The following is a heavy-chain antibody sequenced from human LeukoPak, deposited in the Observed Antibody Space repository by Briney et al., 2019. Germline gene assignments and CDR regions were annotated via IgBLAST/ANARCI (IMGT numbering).Heavy chain of an antibody. D-gene: IGHD6-19*01. CDR1: GFTFSDYY. CDR3: ARVLAVAGTRYFDY. V-gene: IGHV3-11*06. Sequence: GGSLRLSCAASGFTFSDYYTSCIRQAPRKGLEWVSYISSSSSYTNYADSVKGRFTISRDNAKNSLYLQMNSLRADDTAVYYCARVLAVAGTRYFDYWGQGTLVTVSS. J-gene: IGHJ4*02. CDR2: ISSSSSYT.